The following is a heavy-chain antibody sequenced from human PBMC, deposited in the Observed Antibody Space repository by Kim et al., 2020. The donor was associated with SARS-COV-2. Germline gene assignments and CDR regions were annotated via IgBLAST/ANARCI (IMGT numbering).Heavy chain of an antibody. CDR2: ST. V-gene: IGHV3-66*01. CDR3: ARAPSTYFDY. Sequence: STNYTDTVKGKFTISRDGAKNTVYLQMTSLRAEDTALYCCARAPSTYFDYWGQGTLVTVSS. J-gene: IGHJ4*02.